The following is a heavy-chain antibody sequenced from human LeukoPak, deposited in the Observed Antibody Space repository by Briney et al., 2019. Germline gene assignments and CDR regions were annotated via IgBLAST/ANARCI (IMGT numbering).Heavy chain of an antibody. D-gene: IGHD6-6*01. Sequence: GGSLRLSCAASGFTFSSYSMNWVRQAPGKGLEWVSSISSSSSYLYYADSVKGRFTISRDNAKNSLYLQMNSLRAEDTAVYYCAREHKYSSSSGPGADPDLVDYWGQGTLVTVSS. CDR2: ISSSSSYL. CDR3: AREHKYSSSSGPGADPDLVDY. J-gene: IGHJ4*02. CDR1: GFTFSSYS. V-gene: IGHV3-21*01.